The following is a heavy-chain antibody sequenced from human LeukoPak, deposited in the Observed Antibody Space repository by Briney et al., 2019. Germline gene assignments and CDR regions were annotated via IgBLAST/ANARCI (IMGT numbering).Heavy chain of an antibody. Sequence: SETLSFTCTVSGGSISSYYWSWIRQPPGKGLEWIGYIYYSGSTNYNPSLKSRVTISVDTSKNQFSLKLSSVTAADTAVYYCARAAGYFDLNFDYWGQGTLVTVSS. V-gene: IGHV4-59*01. CDR1: GGSISSYY. CDR3: ARAAGYFDLNFDY. J-gene: IGHJ4*02. D-gene: IGHD3-9*01. CDR2: IYYSGST.